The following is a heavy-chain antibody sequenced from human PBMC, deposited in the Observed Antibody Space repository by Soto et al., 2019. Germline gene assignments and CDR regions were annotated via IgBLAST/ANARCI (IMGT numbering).Heavy chain of an antibody. J-gene: IGHJ6*02. D-gene: IGHD3-22*01. CDR2: INPNTGGT. Sequence: ASVKVCCKASGYTFTDYYLHWVRQARGQGLEWMGWINPNTGGTKYLQKFQGRVAMTRDTSISTAYMELSGLRSDDTAVYFCARDWYYFDSSGYSKPVYYYYYGLDVWGQGTTVTVSS. V-gene: IGHV1-2*02. CDR1: GYTFTDYY. CDR3: ARDWYYFDSSGYSKPVYYYYYGLDV.